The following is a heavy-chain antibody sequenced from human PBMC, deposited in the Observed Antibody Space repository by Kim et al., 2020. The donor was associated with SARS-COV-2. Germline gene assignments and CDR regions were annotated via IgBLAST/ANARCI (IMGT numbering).Heavy chain of an antibody. CDR1: GFTFSSYA. V-gene: IGHV3-30-3*01. D-gene: IGHD2-15*01. Sequence: GGSLRLSYAASGFTFSSYAMHWVRQAPGKGLEWVAVISYDGSNKYYADSVKGRFTISRDNSKNTLYLQMNSLRAEDTAVYYCARGVVVVVAAENYGMDVWGQGTTVTVSS. CDR3: ARGVVVVVAAENYGMDV. CDR2: ISYDGSNK. J-gene: IGHJ6*02.